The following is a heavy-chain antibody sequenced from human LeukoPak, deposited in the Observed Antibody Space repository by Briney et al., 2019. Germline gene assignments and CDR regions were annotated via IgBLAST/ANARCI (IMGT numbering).Heavy chain of an antibody. CDR1: GFTFSGYA. CDR2: ISYDGSNK. J-gene: IGHJ1*01. D-gene: IGHD6-19*01. Sequence: GGSLRLSCAASGFTFSGYAMHWVRQAPGKGLEWVAVISYDGSNKYYADSVKGRFTISRDNSKNTLYLQMNSLRAEDTAVYYCATGYSSGWYFYFQHWGQGSLVSVSS. CDR3: ATGYSSGWYFYFQH. V-gene: IGHV3-30*04.